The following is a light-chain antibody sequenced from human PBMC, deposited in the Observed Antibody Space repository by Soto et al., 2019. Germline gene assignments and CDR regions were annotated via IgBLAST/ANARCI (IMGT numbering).Light chain of an antibody. CDR3: HQSSSSPFA. V-gene: IGKV3-11*01. CDR2: DAS. J-gene: IGKJ3*01. CDR1: QSVRSY. Sequence: EIVLTQSPATLSLSPGDRATLSCRASQSVRSYLIWYQQKPGQAPRLLMYDASNRASGIPGRFTGSGSGTDFTLTISSLEPEDFAIYYCHQSSSSPFAFGPGTKLDI.